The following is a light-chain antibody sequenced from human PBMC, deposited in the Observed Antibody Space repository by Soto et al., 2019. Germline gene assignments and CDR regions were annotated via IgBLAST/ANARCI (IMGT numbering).Light chain of an antibody. V-gene: IGKV3-20*01. CDR1: QSVASIH. CDR2: DAS. J-gene: IGKJ3*01. CDR3: QQYGSAPFT. Sequence: DIVLTQCPGALCLSPGERVTVSCRASQSVASIHLAWYLQKPGQTPRLLNYDASSRATGIPDRISGSGSGTDFTLTISRLEPEDFAVYYCQQYGSAPFTFGPGTKVDIK.